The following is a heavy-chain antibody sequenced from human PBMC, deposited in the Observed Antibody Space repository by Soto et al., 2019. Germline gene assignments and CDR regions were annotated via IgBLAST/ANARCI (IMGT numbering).Heavy chain of an antibody. CDR3: ARGFSMTTVTYFDY. CDR1: GFTFSSYG. J-gene: IGHJ4*02. V-gene: IGHV3-33*01. D-gene: IGHD4-17*01. CDR2: IWYDGSNK. Sequence: GGSLRLSCAASGFTFSSYGMHWVRQAPGKGLEWVAVIWYDGSNKYYADSVKGRFTISRDNSKNTLYLQMNSLRAEDTAVYYCARGFSMTTVTYFDYWGQGTLVTVSS.